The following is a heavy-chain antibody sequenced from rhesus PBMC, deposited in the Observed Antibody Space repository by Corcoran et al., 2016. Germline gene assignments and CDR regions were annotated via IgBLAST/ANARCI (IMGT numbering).Heavy chain of an antibody. CDR2: IYGGSGNT. Sequence: QVQLQESGPGLVKPSETLSLTCAVSGGSISRNYWSWIRQSPGKGLEWIGYIYGGSGNTIYNPSLKRRVTISIDTSKNQFYLKLSSMTAGDTAVYYCATAYEYNNYVPRYYWGQGVLVTVSS. CDR3: ATAYEYNNYVPRYY. D-gene: IGHD4-23*01. V-gene: IGHV4-147*01. J-gene: IGHJ4*01. CDR1: GGSISRNY.